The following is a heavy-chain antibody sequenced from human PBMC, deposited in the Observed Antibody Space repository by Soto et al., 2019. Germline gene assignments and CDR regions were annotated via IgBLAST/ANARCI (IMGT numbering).Heavy chain of an antibody. D-gene: IGHD3-9*01. CDR3: ARDCGDYDILTGYSKDNWFDP. Sequence: SETLSLTCTVSGVSISSHYWSWIRQPPGKGLEWIGYIYYSGSTNYNPSLKSRVTISIDTSKNQFSLKLSSVTAADTAVYYCARDCGDYDILTGYSKDNWFDPWGQGTLVTVS. CDR1: GVSISSHY. J-gene: IGHJ5*02. V-gene: IGHV4-59*11. CDR2: IYYSGST.